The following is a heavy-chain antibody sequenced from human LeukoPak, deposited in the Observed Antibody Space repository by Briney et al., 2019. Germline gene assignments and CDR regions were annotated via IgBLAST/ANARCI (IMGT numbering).Heavy chain of an antibody. V-gene: IGHV1-8*01. CDR3: AREDITGTTESFDY. D-gene: IGHD1-20*01. Sequence: ASVKVSCKASGYTFTSYDINWVRQATGQGLEWMGWMNPNSGNADYAQKFQGRVTITRNTSISTAYMELSGLRAEDTAVYYCAREDITGTTESFDYWGQGTLVTVSS. CDR1: GYTFTSYD. CDR2: MNPNSGNA. J-gene: IGHJ4*02.